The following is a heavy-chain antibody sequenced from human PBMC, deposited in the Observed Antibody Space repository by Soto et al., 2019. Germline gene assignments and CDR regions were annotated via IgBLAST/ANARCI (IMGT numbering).Heavy chain of an antibody. Sequence: QVQLVQSGAEVKKPGASVKVSCKASGYTFTSYAINWVRQATGQGLAWMGWMNPNSGNTGYAQKLQGRATITTNTSINTAYMELSSLRSEDTAVYDCARTLYGDNVDYWGQGTLVTVSS. J-gene: IGHJ4*02. CDR3: ARTLYGDNVDY. CDR1: GYTFTSYA. CDR2: MNPNSGNT. V-gene: IGHV1-8*01. D-gene: IGHD4-17*01.